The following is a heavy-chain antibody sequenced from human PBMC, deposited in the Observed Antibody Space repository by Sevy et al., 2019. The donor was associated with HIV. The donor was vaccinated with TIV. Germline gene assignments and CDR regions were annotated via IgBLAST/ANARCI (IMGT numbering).Heavy chain of an antibody. J-gene: IGHJ6*02. CDR1: GGTFSSYA. V-gene: IGHV1-69*13. D-gene: IGHD2-8*02. Sequence: ASVKVSCKASGGTFSSYAISWVRQAPGQGLEWMGGIIPIFGTANYAQKFQGRVTITADESTSTSYMELSSLRSEDTAVYYCARDTIPATNCTGGVCYSAYYSYYGMDVWGQGTTVTVS. CDR2: IIPIFGTA. CDR3: ARDTIPATNCTGGVCYSAYYSYYGMDV.